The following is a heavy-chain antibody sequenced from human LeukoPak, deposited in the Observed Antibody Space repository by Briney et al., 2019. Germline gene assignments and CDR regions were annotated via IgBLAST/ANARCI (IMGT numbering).Heavy chain of an antibody. Sequence: GGSLRLSCAASGFAFSDYYMSWIRQAPGKGLEWVSYISSSSSYTNYADSVKGRFTISRDNAKNSLYLQMNSLRAEDTAVYYSARDPDSSGYYGAFDIWGQGTMVTVSS. CDR3: ARDPDSSGYYGAFDI. CDR2: ISSSSSYT. J-gene: IGHJ3*02. V-gene: IGHV3-11*06. CDR1: GFAFSDYY. D-gene: IGHD3-22*01.